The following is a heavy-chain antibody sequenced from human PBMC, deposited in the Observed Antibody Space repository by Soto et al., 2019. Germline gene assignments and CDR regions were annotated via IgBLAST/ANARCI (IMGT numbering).Heavy chain of an antibody. Sequence: PSETLSLTCTVSGGSISSYYWSWIRQPPGKGLEWIGYIYYSGSTNYNPSLKSRVTISVDTSKNQFSLKLSSVTAADTAVYYCARQNYDSSGPIDYWGQGTLVTVSS. V-gene: IGHV4-59*08. CDR1: GGSISSYY. CDR2: IYYSGST. D-gene: IGHD3-22*01. J-gene: IGHJ4*02. CDR3: ARQNYDSSGPIDY.